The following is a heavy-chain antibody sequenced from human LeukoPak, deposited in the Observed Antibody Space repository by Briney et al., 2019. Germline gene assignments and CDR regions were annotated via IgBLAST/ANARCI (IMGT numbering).Heavy chain of an antibody. CDR1: GGSFSGYY. V-gene: IGHV4-34*01. J-gene: IGHJ4*02. D-gene: IGHD6-13*01. CDR3: ARRGNY. CDR2: INHSGST. Sequence: PSETLSLTCAVYGGSFSGYYWSWIRQPPGKGLEWIGEINHSGSTNYHPSLKSRVTISVDTYKNQFCLKLSSVTAADTAVYYCARRGNYWGQGTLVTVSS.